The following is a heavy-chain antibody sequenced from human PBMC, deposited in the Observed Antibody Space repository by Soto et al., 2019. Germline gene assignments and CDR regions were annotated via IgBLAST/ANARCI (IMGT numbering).Heavy chain of an antibody. V-gene: IGHV3-23*01. J-gene: IGHJ4*02. Sequence: GGSLRLSCAASGFPFSSYAMSWVRQAPGKGLEWVSGISGSGGITYYADSVKGRFTISRDNSKNTLYLQMHSLRADDTAVYFCAKSLAASPNYFFDSWGQGPLVTVS. CDR1: GFPFSSYA. D-gene: IGHD1-1*01. CDR3: AKSLAASPNYFFDS. CDR2: ISGSGGIT.